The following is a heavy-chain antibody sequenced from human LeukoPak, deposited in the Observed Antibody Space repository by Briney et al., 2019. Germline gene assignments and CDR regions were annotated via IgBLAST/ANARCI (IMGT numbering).Heavy chain of an antibody. CDR2: IYYSGST. Sequence: PSQTLSLTCTVSGGSISSGDYYWRWIRQPPGKGLEWIGYIYYSGSTYYNPSLKSRVTISVDTSKNQSSLKLSSVTAADTAVYYCAREGSRDAFDIWGQGTTVTVSS. CDR3: AREGSRDAFDI. D-gene: IGHD3-10*01. J-gene: IGHJ3*02. V-gene: IGHV4-30-4*01. CDR1: GGSISSGDYY.